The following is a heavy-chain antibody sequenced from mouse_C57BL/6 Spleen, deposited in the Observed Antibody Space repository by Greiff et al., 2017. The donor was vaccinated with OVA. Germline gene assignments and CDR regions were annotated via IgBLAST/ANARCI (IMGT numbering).Heavy chain of an antibody. CDR3: ATLTTVVWDY. Sequence: QVQLKQPGAELVKPGASVKLSCKASGYTFTSYWMHWVKQRPGQGLEWIGMIHPNSGSTNYNEKFKSKSTLTVDKSSSTAYMQLSSLTSEDSAVYYCATLTTVVWDYWGQGTTLTVSS. V-gene: IGHV1-64*01. CDR1: GYTFTSYW. D-gene: IGHD1-1*01. CDR2: IHPNSGST. J-gene: IGHJ2*01.